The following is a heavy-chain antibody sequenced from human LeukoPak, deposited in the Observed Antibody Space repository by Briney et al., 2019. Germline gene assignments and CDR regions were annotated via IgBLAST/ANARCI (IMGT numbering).Heavy chain of an antibody. CDR2: INHSGST. CDR3: ARERRDGYNYYYYYGMDV. D-gene: IGHD5-24*01. Sequence: SETLSLTCAVYGGSFSGYYWSWIRQPPGKGLEWIGEINHSGSTNYNPSLKSRVTISVDTSKNQFSLKLSPVTAADTAVYYCARERRDGYNYYYYYGMDVWGQGTTVTVSS. CDR1: GGSFSGYY. J-gene: IGHJ6*02. V-gene: IGHV4-34*01.